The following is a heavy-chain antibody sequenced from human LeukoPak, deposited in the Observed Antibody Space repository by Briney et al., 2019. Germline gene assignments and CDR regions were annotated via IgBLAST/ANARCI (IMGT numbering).Heavy chain of an antibody. CDR3: ARDRDGYNCVFDY. V-gene: IGHV3-48*03. Sequence: PGGSLRLSCAASGFTFSSYEMNWVRQAPGKGLEWVSYISSSGSTIYYADSVKGRFTISRDNANNSLYLQMNSLRAEDTAVYYCARDRDGYNCVFDYWGQGTLVTVSS. J-gene: IGHJ4*02. CDR2: ISSSGSTI. CDR1: GFTFSSYE. D-gene: IGHD5-24*01.